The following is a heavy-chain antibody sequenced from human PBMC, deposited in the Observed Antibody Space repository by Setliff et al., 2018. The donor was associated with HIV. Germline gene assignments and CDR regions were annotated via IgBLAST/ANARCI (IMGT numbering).Heavy chain of an antibody. D-gene: IGHD2-2*01. CDR1: GGSISSGGYH. CDR3: ARGHPIVPTGLVSFYFDH. V-gene: IGHV4-39*07. CDR2: IDHSGST. J-gene: IGHJ4*02. Sequence: PSETLSLTCTVSGGSISSGGYHWSWIRQSPGKGLEWIGEIDHSGSTDDNPSLKSRVTISVDTSKNQFSLKLSSVSAADTAVYYRARGHPIVPTGLVSFYFDHWGQGTLVTVSS.